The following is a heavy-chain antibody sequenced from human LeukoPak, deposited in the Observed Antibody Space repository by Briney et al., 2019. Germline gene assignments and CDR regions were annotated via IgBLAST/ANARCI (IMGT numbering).Heavy chain of an antibody. CDR3: AKPYSSGWYGDAFDI. CDR1: GFTFGNAW. V-gene: IGHV3-23*01. Sequence: GGSLRLSCAASGFTFGNAWMSWVRQAPGKGLEWVSAISGSGGSTYYADSVKGRFTISRDNSKNTLYLQMNSLRAEDTAVYYCAKPYSSGWYGDAFDIWGQGTMVTVSS. J-gene: IGHJ3*02. CDR2: ISGSGGST. D-gene: IGHD6-19*01.